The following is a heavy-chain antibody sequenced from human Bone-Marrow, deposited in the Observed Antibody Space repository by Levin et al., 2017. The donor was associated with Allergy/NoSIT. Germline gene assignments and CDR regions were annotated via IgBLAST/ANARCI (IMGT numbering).Heavy chain of an antibody. D-gene: IGHD5-12*01. CDR3: TRDRSKDGYDYPFDY. V-gene: IGHV3-49*03. CDR2: IRSKAYGGTT. Sequence: GGSLRLSCTASGFTFGDYAMSWFRQAPGKGLEWVGFIRSKAYGGTTEYAASVKGRFTISRDDSKSIAYLQMNSLKTEDTAVYYCTRDRSKDGYDYPFDYWGQGTLVTVSS. J-gene: IGHJ4*02. CDR1: GFTFGDYA.